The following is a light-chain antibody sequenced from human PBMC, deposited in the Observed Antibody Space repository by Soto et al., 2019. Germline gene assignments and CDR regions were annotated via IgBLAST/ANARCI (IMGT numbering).Light chain of an antibody. CDR2: GAS. CDR3: QQYNNWPQT. J-gene: IGKJ1*01. Sequence: VITNAASTLCVSPRYWAAPSCRASQSVSSNLAWYQQKPGQSPMLLIYGASTRATGIPPRFSGSGSGTEFTLTISSLQSEDFAEYHCQQYNNWPQTFGQGTKVDIK. V-gene: IGKV3-15*01. CDR1: QSVSSN.